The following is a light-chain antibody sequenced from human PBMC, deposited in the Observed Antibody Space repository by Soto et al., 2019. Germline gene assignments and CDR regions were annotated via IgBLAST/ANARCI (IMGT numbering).Light chain of an antibody. CDR1: QSISSY. CDR3: QQSYSTRRT. J-gene: IGKJ2*01. V-gene: IGKV1-39*01. CDR2: AAS. Sequence: DNPMTQSPSSLSASVGDRVTITCRASQSISSYLNWYQQKPGKAPKLLIYAASSLQSGVPSRFSGSGSGTDFTLTISSLQPEDFATYYCQQSYSTRRTFGQGTKVDIK.